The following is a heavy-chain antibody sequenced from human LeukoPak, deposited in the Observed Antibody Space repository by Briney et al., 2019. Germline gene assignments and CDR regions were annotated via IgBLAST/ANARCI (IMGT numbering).Heavy chain of an antibody. J-gene: IGHJ6*04. V-gene: IGHV1-69*13. CDR1: GGTFSSYA. CDR3: ARVSTDIVVVPAARNYYYYGMDV. D-gene: IGHD2-2*01. CDR2: IIPIFGTA. Sequence: ASVKVSCKASGGTFSSYAISWVRQAPGQGLEWMGGIIPIFGTANYAQKFQGRVTITADESTSTAYMELSSLRSEDRAVYYCARVSTDIVVVPAARNYYYYGMDVWGKGTTVTVSS.